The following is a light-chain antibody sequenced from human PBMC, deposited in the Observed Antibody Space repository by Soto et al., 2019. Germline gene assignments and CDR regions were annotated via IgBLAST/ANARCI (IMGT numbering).Light chain of an antibody. CDR1: SSDVGGYNY. CDR2: EVN. V-gene: IGLV2-8*01. CDR3: TSYAGGNNV. Sequence: QSALTQPPSASGSPGQSVTISCTGTSSDVGGYNYVSWYQQHPDKVPKLIIYEVNKRPSGVPARFSGSKSGNTASLTVSGLQAEDEADYYCTSYAGGNNVFGTGTKLTVL. J-gene: IGLJ1*01.